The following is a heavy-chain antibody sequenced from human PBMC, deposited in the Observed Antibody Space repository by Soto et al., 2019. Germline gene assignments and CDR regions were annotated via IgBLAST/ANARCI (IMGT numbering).Heavy chain of an antibody. Sequence: EVLLVESGGGLVQPGGSLKLSCAASGFVFKDSSIHWVRQASGKGLEWVGRIRDRAYNYATAYAASVKGRFTISRDDSNNKAYLQMDSLKTEDTAIYYCTRLISAAQDYWGQGTLVTVAS. CDR3: TRLISAAQDY. D-gene: IGHD3-10*01. V-gene: IGHV3-73*01. CDR1: GFVFKDSS. J-gene: IGHJ4*02. CDR2: IRDRAYNYAT.